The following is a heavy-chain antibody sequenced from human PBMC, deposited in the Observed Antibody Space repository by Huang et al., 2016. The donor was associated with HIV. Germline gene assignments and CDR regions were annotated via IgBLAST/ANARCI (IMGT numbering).Heavy chain of an antibody. Sequence: QVQLQESGPGVVRPSETLSLTCSVSGAYINKHHWTWLRQPPGKALEWIVSFYYTGSTNYNPSRMSPASLNGRVTIAVDTAKSQISLIRTSVTAADTAVYYCARESTFRTGWKDDWFDPWGQGSLVTVSS. J-gene: IGHJ5*02. V-gene: IGHV4-59*11. CDR2: FYYTGST. CDR1: GAYINKHH. D-gene: IGHD6-19*01. CDR3: ARESTFRTGWKDDWFDP.